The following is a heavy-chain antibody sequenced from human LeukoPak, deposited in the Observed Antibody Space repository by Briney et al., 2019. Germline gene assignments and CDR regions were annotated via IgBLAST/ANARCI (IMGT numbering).Heavy chain of an antibody. CDR1: GFTFSSYA. Sequence: GGSLRLSCAASGFTFSSYAMSWVRQAPGKGLEWVSAISGSGGSTYYADSVKGRFTISRDNAKNTLYLQMNSLRAEDTAIYYCVREDNAFNIWGQGTLVTVSS. CDR2: ISGSGGST. J-gene: IGHJ3*02. CDR3: VREDNAFNI. V-gene: IGHV3-23*01.